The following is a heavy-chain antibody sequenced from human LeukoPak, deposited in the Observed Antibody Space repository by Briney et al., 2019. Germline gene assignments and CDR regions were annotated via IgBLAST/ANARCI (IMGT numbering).Heavy chain of an antibody. V-gene: IGHV4-59*01. CDR2: ISYNGNT. CDR3: ARGGIVRSRTNWFDP. J-gene: IGHJ5*02. CDR1: XXSFKSYX. Sequence: EXXXLXXTVSXXSFKSYXXXWXRQPPGKXXXCXGYISYNGNTNYNPSLRSRVTMSVDTSKNQFSLRLSSVTAADTAVYYCARGGIVRSRTNWFDPWGQGTLVTVSS. D-gene: IGHD1-26*01.